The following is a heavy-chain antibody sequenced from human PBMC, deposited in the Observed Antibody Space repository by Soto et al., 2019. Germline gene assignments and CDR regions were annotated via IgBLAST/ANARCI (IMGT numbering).Heavy chain of an antibody. CDR2: MNPDSGDA. CDR3: TRGTEKEYWVTDYAFDI. Sequence: QVQLVQSGAAVKKPGASVKVSCMASGYTFTSHDINWVRQAAGQGLEWMGWMNPDSGDAGFAQKFKGRVTMTRNTSITTAYMEMDSLRSEDTAVYYCTRGTEKEYWVTDYAFDIWGQGTVVTVSS. D-gene: IGHD2-21*02. J-gene: IGHJ3*02. V-gene: IGHV1-8*01. CDR1: GYTFTSHD.